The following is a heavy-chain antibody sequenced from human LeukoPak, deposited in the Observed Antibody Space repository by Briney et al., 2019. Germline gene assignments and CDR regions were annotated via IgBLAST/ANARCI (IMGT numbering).Heavy chain of an antibody. CDR2: ISAYNGNT. D-gene: IGHD1-26*01. CDR3: ARDVGATTRWFDP. Sequence: AASVKVSCKASGYTFTSYGISWVRQAPGQGLEWMGWISAYNGNTNYAQKLQGRVTMTTDTSTSIAYMELRSLRSDDAAVYYCARDVGATTRWFDPWGQGTLVTVSS. J-gene: IGHJ5*02. CDR1: GYTFTSYG. V-gene: IGHV1-18*01.